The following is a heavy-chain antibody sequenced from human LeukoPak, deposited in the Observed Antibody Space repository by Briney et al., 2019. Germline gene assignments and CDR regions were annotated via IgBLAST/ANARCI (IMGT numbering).Heavy chain of an antibody. CDR2: IYYSGST. CDR3: AREAYCSSTSCSRAEYFQH. D-gene: IGHD2-2*01. J-gene: IGHJ1*01. CDR1: GGSISSYY. Sequence: PSETLSLTCTVSGGSISSYYWSWIRQPPGKGLEWIGYIYYSGSTNYNPSLKSRVTISVDTSKNQFSLKLSSVTAADTAVYYYAREAYCSSTSCSRAEYFQHWGQGTLVTVSS. V-gene: IGHV4-59*01.